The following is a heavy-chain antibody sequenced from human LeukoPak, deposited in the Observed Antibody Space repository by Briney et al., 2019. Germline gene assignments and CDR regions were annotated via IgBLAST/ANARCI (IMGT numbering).Heavy chain of an antibody. CDR2: ITGAGGST. V-gene: IGHV3-23*01. CDR1: GFTFSSYS. D-gene: IGHD3-22*01. Sequence: GGSLRLSCAASGFTFSSYSMNWVRQAPGKGLEWVSSITGAGGSTFYADSVQGRFTISRDNANNTLYLQMNSLRAEDTAVYYCAKDLYYYDTSGYDAFDIWGHGTMVTVSS. CDR3: AKDLYYYDTSGYDAFDI. J-gene: IGHJ3*02.